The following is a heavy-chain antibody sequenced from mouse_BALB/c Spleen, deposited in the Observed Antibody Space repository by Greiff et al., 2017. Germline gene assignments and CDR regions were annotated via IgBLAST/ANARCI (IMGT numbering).Heavy chain of an antibody. V-gene: IGHV5-17*02. CDR1: GFTFSSFG. D-gene: IGHD2-1*01. Sequence: EVKLMESGGGLVQPGGSRKLSCAASGFTFSSFGMHCVRQAPEKGLEWVAYISSGSSTIYYADTVKGRFTISRDNPKNTLFLQMTSLRSEDTAMYYCARRYYGNYDAMDYWGQGASVTVSS. CDR3: ARRYYGNYDAMDY. J-gene: IGHJ4*01. CDR2: ISSGSSTI.